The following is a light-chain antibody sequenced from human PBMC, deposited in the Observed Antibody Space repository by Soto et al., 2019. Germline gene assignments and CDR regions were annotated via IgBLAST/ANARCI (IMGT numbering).Light chain of an antibody. Sequence: QSVLTQPASLSGSPGQSITISCTGTSSDVGGYNYVSWYQQLPGKAPKLMIYEVSNRPSGVSNRFSGSKSGNTASLTISGLQAEDEADYYCSSYTGSSTPYVFGTGTKLTVL. V-gene: IGLV2-14*01. J-gene: IGLJ1*01. CDR3: SSYTGSSTPYV. CDR1: SSDVGGYNY. CDR2: EVS.